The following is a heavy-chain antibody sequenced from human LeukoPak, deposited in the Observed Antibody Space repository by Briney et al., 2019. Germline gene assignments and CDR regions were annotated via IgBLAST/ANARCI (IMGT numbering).Heavy chain of an antibody. J-gene: IGHJ4*02. CDR1: GYTFTDYY. D-gene: IGHD4-17*01. Sequence: ASVKVSCKVSGYTFTDYYMHWVPQAPGKGLEGMGLVDPEDGETIYAEKFQGRVTITADTSTDTAYMELSSLRSEDTAVYYCATGTDDYGDSAGDYWGQGTLVTVSS. CDR3: ATGTDDYGDSAGDY. CDR2: VDPEDGET. V-gene: IGHV1-69-2*01.